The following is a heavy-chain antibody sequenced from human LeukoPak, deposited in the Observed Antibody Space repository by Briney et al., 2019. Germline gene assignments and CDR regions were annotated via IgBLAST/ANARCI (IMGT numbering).Heavy chain of an antibody. CDR1: GGSISSYY. Sequence: SETLSLTCTVSGGSISSYYWSWIRQPPGKGLEWIGYIYYSGSTNYNPSLKSRVTISVDTSKNQFSLKLSSVTAADTAVYYCASHTPAYCGGDCYYGAFDIWGQGTMVTVSS. CDR2: IYYSGST. D-gene: IGHD2-21*02. CDR3: ASHTPAYCGGDCYYGAFDI. J-gene: IGHJ3*02. V-gene: IGHV4-59*08.